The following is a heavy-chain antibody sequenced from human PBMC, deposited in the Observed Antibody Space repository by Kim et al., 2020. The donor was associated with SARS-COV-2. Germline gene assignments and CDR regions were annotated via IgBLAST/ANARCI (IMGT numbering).Heavy chain of an antibody. CDR3: ARERKIAVAGGRYSGAFDI. J-gene: IGHJ3*02. Sequence: GGSLRLSCAASGFTFSSYAMHWVRQAPGKGLEWVAVISYDGSNKYYADSVKGRFTISRDNSKNTLYLQMNSLRAEDTAVYYCARERKIAVAGGRYSGAFDIWGQGTMVTVSS. CDR2: ISYDGSNK. V-gene: IGHV3-30*04. CDR1: GFTFSSYA. D-gene: IGHD6-19*01.